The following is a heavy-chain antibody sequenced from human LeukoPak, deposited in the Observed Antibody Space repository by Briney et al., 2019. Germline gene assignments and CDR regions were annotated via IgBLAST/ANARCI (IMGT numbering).Heavy chain of an antibody. D-gene: IGHD2-2*02. CDR1: GGTFGSYA. J-gene: IGHJ4*02. V-gene: IGHV1-69*04. CDR2: IIPILGIA. CDR3: ARDPCSSTSCYIFGY. Sequence: ASVKVSCKASGGTFGSYAISWVRQAPGQGLEWMGRIIPILGIANYAQKFQGRVTITADKSTSTAYMELSSLRSEDTAVYYCARDPCSSTSCYIFGYWGQGTLVTVSS.